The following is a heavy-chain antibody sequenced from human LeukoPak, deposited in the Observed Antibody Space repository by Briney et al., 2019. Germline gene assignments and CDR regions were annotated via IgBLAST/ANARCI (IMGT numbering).Heavy chain of an antibody. V-gene: IGHV4-59*01. Sequence: SETLSLTCTVSGDSISGYYWTWIRQPPGTGLEWIGYIYYSGSINYNPSLKSRLTISVDTSKNQFSLKLSSVTAADTAVYYCARLRGNYFPDYWGQGTLVTVSS. CDR2: IYYSGSI. CDR3: ARLRGNYFPDY. CDR1: GDSISGYY. D-gene: IGHD4-11*01. J-gene: IGHJ4*02.